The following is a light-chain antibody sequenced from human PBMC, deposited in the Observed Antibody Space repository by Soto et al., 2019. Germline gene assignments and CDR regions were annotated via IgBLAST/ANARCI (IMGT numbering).Light chain of an antibody. CDR2: KAS. CDR3: QHYKSYSSWT. V-gene: IGKV1-5*03. CDR1: QSISSW. J-gene: IGKJ1*01. Sequence: DIQMTQSPSTLSASVGDRVTITCRASQSISSWLAWYQQKPGKAPKLLIYKASSLESGVPSRFSGSGSGTEFTLTISSLQPDDFATYYCQHYKSYSSWTFGQGTKVEIK.